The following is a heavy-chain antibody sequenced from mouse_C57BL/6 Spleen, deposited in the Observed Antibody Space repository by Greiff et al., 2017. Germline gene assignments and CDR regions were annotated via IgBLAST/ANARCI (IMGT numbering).Heavy chain of an antibody. D-gene: IGHD2-1*01. Sequence: VQLQQSGAELVKPGASVKLSCKASGYTFTSYWMHWVKQRPGQGLEWIGMIHPNSGSTNYNEKFKSKATLTVDKSSSTAYMQLSSLTSEDSAVYYCARSVSYGNLDYWGQGTTLTVSS. CDR1: GYTFTSYW. J-gene: IGHJ2*01. CDR2: IHPNSGST. CDR3: ARSVSYGNLDY. V-gene: IGHV1-64*01.